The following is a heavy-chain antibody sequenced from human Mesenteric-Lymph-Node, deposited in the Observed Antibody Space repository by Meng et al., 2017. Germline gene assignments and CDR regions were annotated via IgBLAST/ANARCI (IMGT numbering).Heavy chain of an antibody. D-gene: IGHD3-3*01. CDR2: INAGDGGT. CDR1: GYTVPRYY. CDR3: ARDQSGITIFGVGGFFSYGHYYGMDV. Sequence: ASVKVSCKASGYTVPRYYVHWVRQAPGQGLEWMGLINAGDGGTTYAQKFQGRVTVTRDTSTSTAYMELSSLRSEDTAVYYCARDQSGITIFGVGGFFSYGHYYGMDVWGQGTTVTVSS. V-gene: IGHV1-46*01. J-gene: IGHJ6*02.